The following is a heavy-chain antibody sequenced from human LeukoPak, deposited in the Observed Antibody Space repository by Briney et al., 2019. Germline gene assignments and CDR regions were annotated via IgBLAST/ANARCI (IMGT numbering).Heavy chain of an antibody. J-gene: IGHJ4*02. V-gene: IGHV4-34*01. CDR3: ATLGGLYYESHGYPDFDH. CDR2: INQSGST. D-gene: IGHD3-22*01. Sequence: SETLSLTCSVSGGSLSPYYWSWVRQPPGGGLEWLGEINQSGSTNYNPSLKSRVTISVEKFKNQFSLEVTSVTAADTAIYYCATLGGLYYESHGYPDFDHWGQGTLVTVSS. CDR1: GGSLSPYY.